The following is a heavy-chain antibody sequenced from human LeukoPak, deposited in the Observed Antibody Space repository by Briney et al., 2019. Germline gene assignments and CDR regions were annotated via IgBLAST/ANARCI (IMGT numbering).Heavy chain of an antibody. V-gene: IGHV3-30-3*01. CDR2: ISYDGSNK. Sequence: GGSLRLSCAASGFTFSSYAMHWVRQAPGKGLEWVAVISYDGSNKYYADSVKGRFTISRDNSKNTLYLQMNSLRAEDTAVYYCARDNGLERLYYYGMDVWGQGTTVTVSS. CDR3: ARDNGLERLYYYGMDV. J-gene: IGHJ6*02. CDR1: GFTFSSYA. D-gene: IGHD1-1*01.